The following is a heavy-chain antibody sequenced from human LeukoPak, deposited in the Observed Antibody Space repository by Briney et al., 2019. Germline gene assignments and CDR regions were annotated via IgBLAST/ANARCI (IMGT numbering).Heavy chain of an antibody. CDR2: IYYSGST. D-gene: IGHD3-10*01. CDR3: ARVAITMVRGVKLGDWFDP. V-gene: IGHV4-59*08. J-gene: IGHJ5*02. CDR1: GGSIGSYY. Sequence: SETLSLTCTVSGGSIGSYYWSWLRQPPGKGLEWIGYIYYSGSTNYNPSLKSRVTISVDTSKNQFSLKLSSVTAADTAVYYCARVAITMVRGVKLGDWFDPWGQGTLVTVSS.